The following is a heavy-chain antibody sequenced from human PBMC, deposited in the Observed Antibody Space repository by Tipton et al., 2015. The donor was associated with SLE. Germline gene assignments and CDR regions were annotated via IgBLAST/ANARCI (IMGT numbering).Heavy chain of an antibody. Sequence: SLRLSCAASGFTVSSNYMSWVRQAPGKGLEWVSVIYSGGSTYYADSVKGRFTISRDNSKNTLYLQMNSLRAEDTAVYYCAREYTDSIVVVVAATLDYWGQGTLVTVSS. D-gene: IGHD2-15*01. CDR3: AREYTDSIVVVVAATLDY. CDR2: IYSGGST. J-gene: IGHJ4*02. V-gene: IGHV3-53*01. CDR1: GFTVSSNY.